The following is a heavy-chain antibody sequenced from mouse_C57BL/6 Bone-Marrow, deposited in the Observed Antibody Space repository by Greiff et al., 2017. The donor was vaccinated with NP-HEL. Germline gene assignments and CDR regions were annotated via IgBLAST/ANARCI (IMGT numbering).Heavy chain of an antibody. CDR2: IYPSDSET. CDR1: GYTFTSYW. J-gene: IGHJ1*03. D-gene: IGHD2-3*01. Sequence: QVQLQQSGAELVRPGSSVKLSCKASGYTFTSYWMDWVKQRPGQGLEWIGNIYPSDSETHYNQKFKDKATLTVDKSSSTAYMHLSSLTSEDSAVYYCARVWLLPYWYFDVWGTGTTVTVSS. V-gene: IGHV1-61*01. CDR3: ARVWLLPYWYFDV.